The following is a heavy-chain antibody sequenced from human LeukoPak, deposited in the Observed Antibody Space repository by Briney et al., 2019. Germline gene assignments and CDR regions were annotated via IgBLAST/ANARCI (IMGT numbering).Heavy chain of an antibody. V-gene: IGHV5-51*01. Sequence: AGESLKISCKGSGYSFTNYWIGWVRQKPGKGLEYMCLIHPGDSDTRYSPSFQGQVTISADKSISTAYLQWSSLKASDTAMYYCARHQVSGSYYHYYYYGMDVWGQGTTVTVS. J-gene: IGHJ6*02. CDR3: ARHQVSGSYYHYYYYGMDV. D-gene: IGHD1-26*01. CDR2: IHPGDSDT. CDR1: GYSFTNYW.